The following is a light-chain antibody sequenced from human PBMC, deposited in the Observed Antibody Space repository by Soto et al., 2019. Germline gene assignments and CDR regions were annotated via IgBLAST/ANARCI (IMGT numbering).Light chain of an antibody. CDR2: GAS. CDR3: HQYNGWPWT. CDR1: QSINRY. J-gene: IGKJ1*01. Sequence: EIVITHSSGSLSFSPMETATLSCMASQSINRYLAWYQHKPGQAPRLLIHGASTRATGVPARFSGSGSGTEFTLTITGLQSEDSAIYYCHQYNGWPWTFGQGTKVDIK. V-gene: IGKV3-15*01.